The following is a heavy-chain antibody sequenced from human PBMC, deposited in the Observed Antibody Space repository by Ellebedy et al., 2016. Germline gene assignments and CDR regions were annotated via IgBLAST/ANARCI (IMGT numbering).Heavy chain of an antibody. CDR2: INHSGST. V-gene: IGHV4-34*01. CDR3: ARGKVYYDFWSGNQNRFYYMDV. Sequence: SETLSLXCAVYGGSFSGYYWSWIRQPPGKGLEWIGEINHSGSTNYNPSLKSRVTISVDTSKNQFSLKLSSVTAADTAVYYCARGKVYYDFWSGNQNRFYYMDVWGKGTTVTVSS. CDR1: GGSFSGYY. D-gene: IGHD3-3*01. J-gene: IGHJ6*03.